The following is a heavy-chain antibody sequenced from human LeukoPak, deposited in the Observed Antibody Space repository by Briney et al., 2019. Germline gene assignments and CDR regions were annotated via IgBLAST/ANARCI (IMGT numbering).Heavy chain of an antibody. CDR1: GGSISSYY. CDR3: ARNPGGTSGYYFDY. V-gene: IGHV4-4*07. CDR2: IYTSGST. D-gene: IGHD4-23*01. J-gene: IGHJ4*02. Sequence: SETLSLTCTVSGGSISSYYWSWIRQPAGKGLEWIGRIYTSGSTNYNSSLESRVTISADTSKNQFSLKLTSVTAADTAVYYCARNPGGTSGYYFDYWGQGTLVTVSS.